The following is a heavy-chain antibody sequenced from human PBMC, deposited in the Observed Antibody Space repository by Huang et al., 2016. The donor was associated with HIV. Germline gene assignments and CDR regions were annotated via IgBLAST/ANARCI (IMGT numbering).Heavy chain of an antibody. Sequence: QVQLQESGPGLVRPSETLSLTCIVSGVSINSRTYYWGWIRQPPGRGLEWLGSMYYSGSNYYNPSLKSRVTMSIDTSKNEFSLKLGSVTAADTAVYYCARHAGTSRRYYFDFWGRGTLVTVSS. D-gene: IGHD2-2*01. V-gene: IGHV4-39*01. CDR3: ARHAGTSRRYYFDF. CDR2: MYYSGSN. J-gene: IGHJ4*02. CDR1: GVSINSRTYY.